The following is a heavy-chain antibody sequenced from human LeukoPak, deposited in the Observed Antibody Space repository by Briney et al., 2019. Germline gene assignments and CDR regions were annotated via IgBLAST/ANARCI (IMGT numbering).Heavy chain of an antibody. D-gene: IGHD6-25*01. Sequence: SETLSLTCTVSGFSIINTHYWGWIRQSPGKGLEWIGSIHHSGSRFESGSTHYNPSLRSRVVVSADTSKNQFSLTLKSVTAADTAVYFCARNASSGFFNDWGQGILVTVSS. CDR1: GFSIINTHY. CDR2: IHHSGSRFESGST. J-gene: IGHJ1*01. CDR3: ARNASSGFFND. V-gene: IGHV4-38-2*02.